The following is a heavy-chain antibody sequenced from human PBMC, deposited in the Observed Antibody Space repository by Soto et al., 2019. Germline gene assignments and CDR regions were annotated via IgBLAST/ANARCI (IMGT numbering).Heavy chain of an antibody. J-gene: IGHJ4*02. Sequence: SETLSLTCAVYGGSFSGYYWSWIRQPPGKGLEWIGEINHSGSTNYNPSLKSRVTISVDTSKNQFSLKLSSVTAADTAVYYCASGDQNDYIWGSYHYWGQGTLVTVSS. CDR1: GGSFSGYY. V-gene: IGHV4-34*01. D-gene: IGHD3-16*02. CDR2: INHSGST. CDR3: ASGDQNDYIWGSYHY.